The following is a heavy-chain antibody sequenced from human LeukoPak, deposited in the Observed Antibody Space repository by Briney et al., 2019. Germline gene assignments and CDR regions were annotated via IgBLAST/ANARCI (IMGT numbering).Heavy chain of an antibody. CDR2: TYYRSKWYN. V-gene: IGHV6-1*01. D-gene: IGHD6-6*01. CDR3: ARDGSSSSFDY. Sequence: SQTLSLTCAISGDSASSNSAAGNWIRQSPSRGLEWLGRTYYRSKWYNDYAVSVKSRITINPDTSKNQFSLQLNSLSAEATAVYYCARDGSSSSFDYWGQGTLVTVSS. CDR1: GDSASSNSAA. J-gene: IGHJ4*02.